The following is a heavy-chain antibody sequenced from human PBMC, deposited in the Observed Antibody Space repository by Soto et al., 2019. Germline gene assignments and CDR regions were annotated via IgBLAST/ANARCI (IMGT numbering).Heavy chain of an antibody. CDR1: WYTFTRYW. D-gene: IGHD6-13*01. V-gene: IGHV5-51*01. CDR3: ARPKRTAGQDEFDV. J-gene: IGHJ3*01. Sequence: GESLKISCKGFWYTFTRYWIGWVRQMPGKGLDWMGIIYPGDSDTRYSPSFQGQVTISADKSTSTAYLQWSSLKASDTAMYYCARPKRTAGQDEFDVWGQGTMVNVSS. CDR2: IYPGDSDT.